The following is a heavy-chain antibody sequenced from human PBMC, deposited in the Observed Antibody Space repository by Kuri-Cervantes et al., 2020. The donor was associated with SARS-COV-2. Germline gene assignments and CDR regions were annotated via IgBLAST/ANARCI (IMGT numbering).Heavy chain of an antibody. Sequence: SETLSLTCIVSNGSIRTTSYFWGWIRQPPGKGLEWIGNIYFSGSTSYNPSLKSRVTISVDTSKNQFSLKLSSVTAADTAVCYCARHASDDFWSGPSVRLYYFDYWGQGTLVTVSS. V-gene: IGHV4-39*01. CDR2: IYFSGST. D-gene: IGHD3-3*01. CDR1: NGSIRTTSYF. J-gene: IGHJ4*02. CDR3: ARHASDDFWSGPSVRLYYFDY.